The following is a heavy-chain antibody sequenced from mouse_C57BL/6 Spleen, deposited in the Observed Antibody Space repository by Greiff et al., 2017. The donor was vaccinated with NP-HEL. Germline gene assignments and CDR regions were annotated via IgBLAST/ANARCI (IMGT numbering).Heavy chain of an antibody. CDR2: ISSGGDYI. CDR3: TRGGDYDEGFAY. J-gene: IGHJ3*01. Sequence: EVMLVESGEGLVKPGGSLKLSCAASGFTFSSYAMSWVRQTPEKRLEWVAYISSGGDYIYYADTVKGRFPISRDNARNTLYLQMSSLKSEDTAMYYCTRGGDYDEGFAYWGQGTLVTVSA. CDR1: GFTFSSYA. D-gene: IGHD2-4*01. V-gene: IGHV5-9-1*02.